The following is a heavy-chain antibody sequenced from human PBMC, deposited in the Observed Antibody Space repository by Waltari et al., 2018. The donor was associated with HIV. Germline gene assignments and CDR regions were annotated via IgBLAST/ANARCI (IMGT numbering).Heavy chain of an antibody. D-gene: IGHD3-3*01. J-gene: IGHJ4*02. Sequence: EVQLLESGGGLVQPGGSLRLSCAASGFTFSSYAMSWVRQAPGKGLEWVSAISGSGGSTYYADSVKCRFTISRDNSKNTLYLQMNSLRAEDTAVYYCAKASGYYTWYFDYWGQGTLVTVSS. V-gene: IGHV3-23*01. CDR2: ISGSGGST. CDR3: AKASGYYTWYFDY. CDR1: GFTFSSYA.